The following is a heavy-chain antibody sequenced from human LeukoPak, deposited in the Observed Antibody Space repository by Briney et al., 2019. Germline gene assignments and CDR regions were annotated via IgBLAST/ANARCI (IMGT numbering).Heavy chain of an antibody. J-gene: IGHJ5*02. CDR3: ARVLPPTYYGFWSGYYTDNWFDP. Sequence: PSETLSLTCTVSGGSISSYYWSWIRQPAGKGLEWIGRIYTSGSTNYNPSLKSRVTMSVDTSKNQFSLKLSSVTAADTAVYYCARVLPPTYYGFWSGYYTDNWFDPWGQGTLVTVSS. CDR2: IYTSGST. CDR1: GGSISSYY. V-gene: IGHV4-4*07. D-gene: IGHD3-3*01.